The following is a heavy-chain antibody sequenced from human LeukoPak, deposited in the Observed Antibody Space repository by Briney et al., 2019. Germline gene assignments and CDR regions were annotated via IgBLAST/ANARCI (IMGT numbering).Heavy chain of an antibody. D-gene: IGHD3-22*01. CDR2: FDPEDGET. CDR1: GYTLTELS. J-gene: IGHJ4*02. Sequence: ASVKVSCKVSGYTLTELSMHWVRQAPGKGLEWMGGFDPEDGETIYAQKFQGRVTMTEDTSTDTAYMELSCLRSEDTAVYYCATDLSGYYDSSGSYWGQGTLVTVSS. V-gene: IGHV1-24*01. CDR3: ATDLSGYYDSSGSY.